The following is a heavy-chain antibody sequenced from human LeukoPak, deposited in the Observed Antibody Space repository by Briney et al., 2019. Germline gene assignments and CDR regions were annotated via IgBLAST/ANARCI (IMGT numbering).Heavy chain of an antibody. CDR1: RFTFSSYA. CDR2: INPDGGRI. V-gene: IGHV3-74*01. CDR3: ARVGTGSWYFDL. Sequence: GGSLRLSCAASRFTFSSYAMHWVRQAPGKGLVWVSRINPDGGRISYADSVQGRFTISRDNAKNTVHLQMNSLRAEDTAVYYCARVGTGSWYFDLWGRGTLVTFSS. J-gene: IGHJ2*01. D-gene: IGHD3-10*01.